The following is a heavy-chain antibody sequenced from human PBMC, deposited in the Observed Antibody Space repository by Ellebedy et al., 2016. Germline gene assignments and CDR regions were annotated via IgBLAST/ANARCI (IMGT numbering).Heavy chain of an antibody. CDR3: AKGALEVGIGY. D-gene: IGHD2-21*01. V-gene: IGHV3-30*18. Sequence: GESLKTSXAASGFTFSSYGMHWVRQVPGKGLEWVAVISYDGSNKYYADSVKGRFTISRDNSKNTLYLQMNSLRAEDTAVYYCAKGALEVGIGYWGQGTLVTVSS. CDR1: GFTFSSYG. CDR2: ISYDGSNK. J-gene: IGHJ4*02.